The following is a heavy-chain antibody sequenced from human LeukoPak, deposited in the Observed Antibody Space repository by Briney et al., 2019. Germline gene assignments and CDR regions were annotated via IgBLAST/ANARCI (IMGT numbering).Heavy chain of an antibody. CDR1: GFTFDDYA. J-gene: IGHJ4*02. V-gene: IGHV3-9*01. CDR3: ARQNGDYDPFDY. D-gene: IGHD4-17*01. CDR2: ISWNSGSL. Sequence: SGGSLRLSCAASGFTFDDYAMHWVGHAPGKGLEWVSGISWNSGSLGYADSVKGRFTISRDNAKNSLYLQMNSLRVEDTALYYCARQNGDYDPFDYWGQGTLVTVSS.